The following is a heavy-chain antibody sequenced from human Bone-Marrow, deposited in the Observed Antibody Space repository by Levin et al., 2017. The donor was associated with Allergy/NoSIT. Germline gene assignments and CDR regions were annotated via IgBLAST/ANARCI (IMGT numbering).Heavy chain of an antibody. CDR3: VGGAPMTY. J-gene: IGHJ4*02. CDR2: INGDGSSK. Sequence: QAGESLKISCVASGFTFSTSWMYWLRQSSGKGLVWVSRINGDGSSKANAGYVEGRFTISRDNAKNTLHLQMNSLRAEDTGVYYCVGGAPMTYWGQGTLVTVSS. V-gene: IGHV3-74*03. CDR1: GFTFSTSW.